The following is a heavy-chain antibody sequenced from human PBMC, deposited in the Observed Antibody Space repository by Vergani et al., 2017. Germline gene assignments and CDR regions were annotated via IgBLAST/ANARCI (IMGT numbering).Heavy chain of an antibody. J-gene: IGHJ6*02. CDR2: MNPNSGNT. V-gene: IGHV1-8*01. CDR1: GYTFTSYD. CDR3: SRQMYYDFWSGYPYGMDV. Sequence: QVQLVQSGAEVKKPGASVKVSCKASGYTFTSYDINWVRQATGQGLEWMGWMNPNSGNTGYAQKFQGRVTMTRNTSISTAYMELSSLISEDTAVYYCSRQMYYDFWSGYPYGMDVWGQGTTVTVSS. D-gene: IGHD3-3*01.